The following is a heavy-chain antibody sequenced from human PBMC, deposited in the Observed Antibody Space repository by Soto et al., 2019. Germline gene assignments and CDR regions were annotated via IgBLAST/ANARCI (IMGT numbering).Heavy chain of an antibody. V-gene: IGHV3-23*01. D-gene: IGHD3-22*01. CDR1: GFTFSSYA. J-gene: IGHJ4*02. CDR2: ISGSGGST. CDR3: AKYYYDSSGPRTIAY. Sequence: GGSLRLSCAASGFTFSSYAMSWVRQAPGKGLEWVSAISGSGGSTYYADSVKGRFTISRDNSKNTLYLQMNSLRAEDTAVYYCAKYYYDSSGPRTIAYWGQGTLVTVSS.